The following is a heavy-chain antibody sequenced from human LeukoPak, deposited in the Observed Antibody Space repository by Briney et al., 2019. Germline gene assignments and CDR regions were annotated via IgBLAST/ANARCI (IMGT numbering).Heavy chain of an antibody. CDR2: ISGSGGST. CDR1: GFTFSSYA. J-gene: IGHJ3*02. V-gene: IGHV3-23*01. CDR3: AKDLDYYGSGSYLDAFDI. Sequence: GGSLRLSCAASGFTFSSYAMSWVRQAPGKWLEWVSAISGSGGSTYYADSVKGRFTISRDNSKNTLYLQMNSLRAEDTAVYYCAKDLDYYGSGSYLDAFDIWGQGTMVTVSS. D-gene: IGHD3-10*01.